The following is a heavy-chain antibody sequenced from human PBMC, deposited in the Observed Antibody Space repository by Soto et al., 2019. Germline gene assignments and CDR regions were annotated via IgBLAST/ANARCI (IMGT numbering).Heavy chain of an antibody. V-gene: IGHV1-69*01. D-gene: IGHD1-26*01. CDR2: IIPIFGTA. CDR3: ARDGGRHSGGIDY. CDR1: GGTFSSYS. Sequence: QVQLVQSGAEVKKPGSSVKVSCKAYGGTFSSYSINWVRQAPGQGLEWMGEIIPIFGTANYAQKFQGRVTITADESTSTAYMELSRLRSEDTAVYYCARDGGRHSGGIDYWGQGTLVTGSS. J-gene: IGHJ4*02.